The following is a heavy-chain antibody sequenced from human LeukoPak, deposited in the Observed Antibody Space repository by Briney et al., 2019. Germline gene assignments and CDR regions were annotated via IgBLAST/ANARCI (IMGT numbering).Heavy chain of an antibody. V-gene: IGHV4-4*09. CDR2: IYTSGST. CDR1: GGSISSYY. Sequence: SETLSLTCTGSGGSISSYYWSWIRQPPGKGLEGMAYIYTSGSTNYNPSLTSRLTISVDTSNNQFSLKLSSVTAADTAVYYCARASYYDPPRAYYYYMDVWGKGTTVTVSS. D-gene: IGHD3-3*01. CDR3: ARASYYDPPRAYYYYMDV. J-gene: IGHJ6*03.